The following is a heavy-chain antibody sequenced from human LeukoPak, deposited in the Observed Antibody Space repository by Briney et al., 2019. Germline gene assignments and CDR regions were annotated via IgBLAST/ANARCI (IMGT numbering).Heavy chain of an antibody. Sequence: SETLSLTCAVYGGSFSGYYWSWIRQPPGKGLEWIGEINHSGSTNYNPSLKSRVTISVDTSKNQFSLKLSSVTAADTAVYYCARVPRVLRGSYTRSFFDPWGQGTLVTVSS. CDR2: INHSGST. CDR1: GGSFSGYY. D-gene: IGHD1-26*01. V-gene: IGHV4-34*01. CDR3: ARVPRVLRGSYTRSFFDP. J-gene: IGHJ5*02.